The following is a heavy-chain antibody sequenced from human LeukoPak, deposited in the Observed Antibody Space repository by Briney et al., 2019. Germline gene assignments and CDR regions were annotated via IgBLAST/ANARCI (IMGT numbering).Heavy chain of an antibody. J-gene: IGHJ6*03. CDR1: GFTVSSNY. V-gene: IGHV3-53*01. CDR2: IYSGGRT. Sequence: GGSLRLSCAASGFTVSSNYMSWVRQAPGKGLEWVSVIYSGGRTYYADSVMGRFTISRDNAKNSLYLQMNSLRAEDTAVYYCARDINAGTDYGDYKSPYYYYFYYMDVWGKGTTVTVSS. D-gene: IGHD4-17*01. CDR3: ARDINAGTDYGDYKSPYYYYFYYMDV.